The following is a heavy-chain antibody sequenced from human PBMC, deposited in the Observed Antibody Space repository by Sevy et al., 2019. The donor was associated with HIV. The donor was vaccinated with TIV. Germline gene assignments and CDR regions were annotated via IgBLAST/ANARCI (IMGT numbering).Heavy chain of an antibody. J-gene: IGHJ1*01. CDR2: IWADGNNK. CDR1: GFTFNTYG. Sequence: GGSLRLSCAASGFTFNTYGMHWVRQSPGEGLECVALIWADGNNKYYADSVKGRFIISRDNSKNTVYLQMNSLRVEDTAVYYCVSDHSTVAGAFWGQGTQVTVSS. V-gene: IGHV3-33*01. D-gene: IGHD4-17*01. CDR3: VSDHSTVAGAF.